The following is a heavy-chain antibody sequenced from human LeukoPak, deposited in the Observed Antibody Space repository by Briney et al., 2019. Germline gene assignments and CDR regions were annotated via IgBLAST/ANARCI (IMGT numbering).Heavy chain of an antibody. CDR1: GFTFSSYA. V-gene: IGHV3-30-3*01. CDR2: ISYDGSNK. D-gene: IGHD2-21*02. J-gene: IGHJ4*02. CDR3: ARDQNVVVTAIGGLDF. Sequence: GRSLRLSCAASGFTFSSYAMHWVRQAPGKGLVWVAVISYDGSNKYYADSVKGRFTISRDNSKKTLYMQMNSLRAEDTAVYYCARDQNVVVTAIGGLDFWGQGTLVTVSS.